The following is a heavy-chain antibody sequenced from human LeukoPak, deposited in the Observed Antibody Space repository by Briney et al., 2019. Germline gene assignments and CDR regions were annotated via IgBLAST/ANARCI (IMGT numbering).Heavy chain of an antibody. J-gene: IGHJ6*03. Sequence: QPGGSLRLSCAASGFTFSSYGMHWVRQAPGKGLEWVAVIWYDGSNKYYADSVKGRFTISRDNSKNTLYLQMNSLRAEDTAVYYCAKERQWRAYYYYYMDVWGKGTTVTVSS. CDR1: GFTFSSYG. D-gene: IGHD6-19*01. CDR3: AKERQWRAYYYYYMDV. V-gene: IGHV3-33*06. CDR2: IWYDGSNK.